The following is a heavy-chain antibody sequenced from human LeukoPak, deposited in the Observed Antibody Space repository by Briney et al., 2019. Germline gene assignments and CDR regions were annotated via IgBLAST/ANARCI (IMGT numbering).Heavy chain of an antibody. V-gene: IGHV1-8*03. D-gene: IGHD6-13*01. CDR3: ARVESSSSY. CDR1: GGTFSSYA. J-gene: IGHJ4*02. Sequence: ASVKVSCKASGGTFSSYAISWVRQAPGQGLEWMGWMNPNSGNTGYAQKFQGRVTITRNTSISTAYMELSSLRSEDTAVYYCARVESSSSYWGQGTLVTVSS. CDR2: MNPNSGNT.